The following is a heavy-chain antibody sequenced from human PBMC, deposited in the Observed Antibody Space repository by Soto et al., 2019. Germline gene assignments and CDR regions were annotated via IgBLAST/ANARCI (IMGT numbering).Heavy chain of an antibody. CDR2: ISWNSGSI. D-gene: IGHD3-22*01. CDR1: GFTFDDYA. Sequence: EVQLVESGGGLVQPGRSLRLSCAASGFTFDDYAMHWVRQAPGKGLEWVSGISWNSGSIGYADSVKGRFTISRDNAKNNLSLQMNSLRAEDTALHYCAKGEGSSGDSSLCDYWGQGTLVTVSS. CDR3: AKGEGSSGDSSLCDY. V-gene: IGHV3-9*01. J-gene: IGHJ4*02.